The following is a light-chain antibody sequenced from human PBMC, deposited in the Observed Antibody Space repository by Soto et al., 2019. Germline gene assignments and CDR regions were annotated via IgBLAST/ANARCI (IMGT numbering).Light chain of an antibody. CDR3: SSYSDSDTKV. V-gene: IGLV2-14*03. Sequence: QSALTQPASVSGSPGQSITISCGGTSSDVGAYIYVSWYQQFPGKAPKLIIYEVNNRPSGVSDRFSGYKSDTTAYLTISGLQAEDEADYYCSSYSDSDTKVFGTGTKVTVL. J-gene: IGLJ1*01. CDR2: EVN. CDR1: SSDVGAYIY.